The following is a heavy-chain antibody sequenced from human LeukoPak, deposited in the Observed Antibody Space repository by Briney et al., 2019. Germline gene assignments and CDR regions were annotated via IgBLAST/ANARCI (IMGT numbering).Heavy chain of an antibody. J-gene: IGHJ4*02. CDR1: GGSISSSSYY. V-gene: IGHV4-39*07. CDR3: ARDESSSSWYVVDY. CDR2: IYYSGST. Sequence: PSETLSLTCTVSGGSISSSSYYWGWIRQPPGKGLEWIGSIYYSGSTYYNPSLKSRVTISVDTPKNQFSLKLSSVTAADTAVYYCARDESSSSWYVVDYWGQGTLVTVSS. D-gene: IGHD6-13*01.